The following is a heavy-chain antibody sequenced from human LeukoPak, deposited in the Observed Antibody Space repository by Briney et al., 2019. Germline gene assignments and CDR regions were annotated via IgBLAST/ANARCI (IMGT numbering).Heavy chain of an antibody. D-gene: IGHD3-22*01. CDR1: GFTFSSYS. J-gene: IGHJ6*02. V-gene: IGHV3-21*01. Sequence: PGGSLRLSCAASGFTFSSYSMNWVRQAPGKGLEWVSSISSSSSYIYYADSVKGRFTISRDNAKNSLYLQMNSLRAEDTAVYYCASGDDSSGPEGHGMDVWGQGTTVTVSS. CDR3: ASGDDSSGPEGHGMDV. CDR2: ISSSSSYI.